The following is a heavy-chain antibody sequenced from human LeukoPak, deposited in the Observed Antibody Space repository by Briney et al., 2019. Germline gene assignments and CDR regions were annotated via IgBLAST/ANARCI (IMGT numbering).Heavy chain of an antibody. CDR2: IYYSGST. CDR1: AYSISSSYY. J-gene: IGHJ5*02. CDR3: ARALRRGGSRNNWFDP. V-gene: IGHV4-39*01. Sequence: PSETLSLTCTVSAYSISSSYYWGWIRQPPGKGLEWIGSIYYSGSTYYNPSLKSRVTISVDTSKNQFSLKLSSVTAADTAVYYCARALRRGGSRNNWFDPWGQGTLVTVSS. D-gene: IGHD2-15*01.